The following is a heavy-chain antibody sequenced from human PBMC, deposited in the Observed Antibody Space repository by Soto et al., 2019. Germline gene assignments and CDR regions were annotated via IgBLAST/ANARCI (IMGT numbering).Heavy chain of an antibody. CDR3: ARGAFGAYYFDY. V-gene: IGHV3-74*01. CDR1: GFTFSSYW. J-gene: IGHJ4*02. D-gene: IGHD3-3*01. Sequence: EVQLVESGGGLVQPGGSLRLSCAASGFTFSSYWIHWVRQAPGKGLVWVSRIKGDGITTNYADSVKGRVTISRDNAQTAVYLQVNSLRAEDTAVYYCARGAFGAYYFDYWGQGTLVTVSS. CDR2: IKGDGITT.